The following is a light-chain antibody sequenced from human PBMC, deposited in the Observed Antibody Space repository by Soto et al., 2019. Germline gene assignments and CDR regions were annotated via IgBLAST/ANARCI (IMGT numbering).Light chain of an antibody. Sequence: QSALTQPASVSGSPGQSITISCTGTSSDIGDYTHVSWYQQHPGKAPKLIIYEVSDRPSGVSNRFSGSKSGNTASLTISGLQTEDEADYYCCSYAGSSNVFGTGTKVTVL. CDR3: CSYAGSSNV. V-gene: IGLV2-14*01. J-gene: IGLJ1*01. CDR2: EVS. CDR1: SSDIGDYTH.